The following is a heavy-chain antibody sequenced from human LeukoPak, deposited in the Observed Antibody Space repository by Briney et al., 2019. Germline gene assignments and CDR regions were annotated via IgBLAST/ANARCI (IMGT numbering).Heavy chain of an antibody. Sequence: PGGSLRLSCAASGFTFSTYGIHWVRQAPGKGLEWVALISYDGSSKYYADSVQGRFIISRDNSKNMLYLQMNSLRGEDTAVYYCARPPGSFANYFYYGLDAWGQGTTVTVSS. V-gene: IGHV3-30*03. CDR2: ISYDGSSK. D-gene: IGHD3-10*01. CDR1: GFTFSTYG. CDR3: ARPPGSFANYFYYGLDA. J-gene: IGHJ6*02.